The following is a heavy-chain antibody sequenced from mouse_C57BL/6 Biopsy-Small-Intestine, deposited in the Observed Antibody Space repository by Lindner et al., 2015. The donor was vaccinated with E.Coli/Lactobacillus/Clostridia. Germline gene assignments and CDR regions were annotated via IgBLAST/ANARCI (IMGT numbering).Heavy chain of an antibody. CDR2: INPTSGVT. CDR3: ARDDGNYYDMDV. J-gene: IGHJ1*01. D-gene: IGHD2-3*01. V-gene: IGHV1-84*02. Sequence: SVKVSCKASGYTFSVYYIHWVRQAPGQGLEWMGRINPTSGVTHQAQKFQGRVTMTRDTSISTAYMEVSSLTSDDTAVYYCARDDGNYYDMDVWGQGTTVTVSS. CDR1: GYTFSVYY.